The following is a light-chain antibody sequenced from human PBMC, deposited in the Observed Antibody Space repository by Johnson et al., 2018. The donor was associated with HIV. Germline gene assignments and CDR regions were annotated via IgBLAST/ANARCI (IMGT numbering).Light chain of an antibody. CDR1: SSNIESNY. J-gene: IGLJ1*01. Sequence: QPVLTQPPSVSAAPGQKVTISCSGSSSNIESNYVSWYQQLPGAIPKLLIFENNKRPSGIPDRFSGSKSGTSATLGIAGLQTGDAADYYCGTWDSSLSAHYVFGTGTKITVL. CDR3: GTWDSSLSAHYV. CDR2: ENN. V-gene: IGLV1-51*02.